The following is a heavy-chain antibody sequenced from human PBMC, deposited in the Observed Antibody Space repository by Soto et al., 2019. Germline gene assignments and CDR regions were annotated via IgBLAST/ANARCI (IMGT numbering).Heavy chain of an antibody. CDR3: ARLTKLIEAPFGFDY. V-gene: IGHV1-46*01. J-gene: IGHJ4*02. CDR2: INPSGGST. D-gene: IGHD2-8*01. Sequence: ASVKVSCKASGYTFTSYYMHWVRQAPGQGLEWMGIINPSGGSTSYAQKFQGRVTMTRDTSTSTVYMELSSLRSEDTAVYYCARLTKLIEAPFGFDYWGQGTLVTVSS. CDR1: GYTFTSYY.